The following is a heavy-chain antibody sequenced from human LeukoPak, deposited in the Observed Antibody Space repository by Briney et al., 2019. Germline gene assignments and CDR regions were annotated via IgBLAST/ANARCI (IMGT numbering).Heavy chain of an antibody. V-gene: IGHV3-66*01. CDR2: IYSGGST. J-gene: IGHJ4*02. Sequence: GGSLRLSCAASGFTVSSNYMSWVRQAPGKGLEWVSVIYSGGSTYYADSVKGRFTISRDNSKNTLYLQMNSLRAEDTAVYYCARDRKVAAAGGYYLDYWGQGTLVTVSS. D-gene: IGHD6-13*01. CDR1: GFTVSSNY. CDR3: ARDRKVAAAGGYYLDY.